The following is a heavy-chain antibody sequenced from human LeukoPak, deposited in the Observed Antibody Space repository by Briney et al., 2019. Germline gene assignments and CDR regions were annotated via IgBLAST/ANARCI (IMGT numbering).Heavy chain of an antibody. CDR3: AREDCSGGSCSHDY. CDR2: ISSRSTYI. D-gene: IGHD2-15*01. V-gene: IGHV3-21*01. CDR1: GFTFSSYT. Sequence: GGSLRLSCAASGFTFSSYTMSWVRQAPGMGLEWVSSISSRSTYIYYADSVKGRFTISRDNAKNSLNLQMNSLRADDTAVYYCAREDCSGGSCSHDYWGQGTLVTVSS. J-gene: IGHJ4*02.